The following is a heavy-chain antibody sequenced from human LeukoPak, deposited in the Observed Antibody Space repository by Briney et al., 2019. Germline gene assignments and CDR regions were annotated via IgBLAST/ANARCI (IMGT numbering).Heavy chain of an antibody. Sequence: SVRVSCKASGGTFSSYAISWVRQAPGQGLEWMGGIIPIFGTANYAQKFQGRVTITADESTSTAYMELSSLRSEDTAVYYCARDAYYGDYEDYWGQGTLVTVSS. D-gene: IGHD4-17*01. J-gene: IGHJ4*02. V-gene: IGHV1-69*13. CDR1: GGTFSSYA. CDR3: ARDAYYGDYEDY. CDR2: IIPIFGTA.